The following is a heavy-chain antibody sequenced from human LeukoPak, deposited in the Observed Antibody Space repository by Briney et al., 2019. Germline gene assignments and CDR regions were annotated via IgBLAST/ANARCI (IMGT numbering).Heavy chain of an antibody. CDR3: AREGSHYYDSSGYRGYWFDP. J-gene: IGHJ5*02. D-gene: IGHD3-22*01. Sequence: ASVKVSCKASGYTFTSYYMHWVRQAPGQGLEWMGIINPSGGSTSYAQKFQGRVTMTRDTSTSTAYMELSSLRSEDTAVYYCAREGSHYYDSSGYRGYWFDPWGQGTLVTVSS. CDR1: GYTFTSYY. CDR2: INPSGGST. V-gene: IGHV1-46*01.